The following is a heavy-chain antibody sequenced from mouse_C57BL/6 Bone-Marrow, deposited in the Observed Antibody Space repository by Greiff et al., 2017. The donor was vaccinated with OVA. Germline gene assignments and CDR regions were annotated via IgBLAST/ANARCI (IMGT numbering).Heavy chain of an antibody. J-gene: IGHJ4*01. CDR3: ARNYYDYDRAMDY. Sequence: QVTLKVSGPGILQPSQTLSLTCSFSGFSLSTFGMGVGWIRQPSGKGLEWLAHIWWDDDKYYNPAPKSRLTTSKDTSKNQVFPKIANVDTADTATYYCARNYYDYDRAMDYWGQGTSVTVSS. D-gene: IGHD2-4*01. V-gene: IGHV8-8*01. CDR2: IWWDDDK. CDR1: GFSLSTFGMG.